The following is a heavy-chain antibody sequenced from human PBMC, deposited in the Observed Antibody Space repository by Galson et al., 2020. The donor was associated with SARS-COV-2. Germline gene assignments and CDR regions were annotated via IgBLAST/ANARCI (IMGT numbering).Heavy chain of an antibody. J-gene: IGHJ4*02. CDR2: ISHSSNYI. CDR3: ASFHSYDSTGYLVFPDY. CDR1: GFTFDRFC. V-gene: IGHV3-21*05. Sequence: GESLKISCAASGFTFDRFCMNWVRQAPGKGLEWLSYISHSSNYIYYADSVKGRFTISRDNAKKSMYLQISSLSAEDTAVYYCASFHSYDSTGYLVFPDYWGQGTLVTVS. D-gene: IGHD3-22*01.